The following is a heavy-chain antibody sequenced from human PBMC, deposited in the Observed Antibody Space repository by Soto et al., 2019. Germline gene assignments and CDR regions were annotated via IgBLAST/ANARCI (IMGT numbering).Heavy chain of an antibody. CDR2: ISGSGGST. V-gene: IGHV3-23*01. CDR3: AKDSFPSYYYYGMDV. Sequence: PGGSLRLSCAAYGFTFSSYAMSWVRQAPGKGLEWVSAISGSGGSTYYADSVKGRFTISRDNSKNTLYLQMNSLRAEDTALYYCAKDSFPSYYYYGMDVWGQGTTVTVSS. CDR1: GFTFSSYA. J-gene: IGHJ6*02.